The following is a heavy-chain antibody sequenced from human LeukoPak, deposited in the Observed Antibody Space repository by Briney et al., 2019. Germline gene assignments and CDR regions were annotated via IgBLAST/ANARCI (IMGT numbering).Heavy chain of an antibody. CDR2: ISGTGGRT. D-gene: IGHD3-16*01. CDR1: GFIFTNYF. Sequence: PGGSLRLSCAASGFIFTNYFMSWVRQAPGKGLEWVSSISGTGGRTYSADSVKGRFTISRDNSKNTLYLQMKNLRVEHTAVYYCAKGLHGGVGYGVDVWGQGTTVSVSS. CDR3: AKGLHGGVGYGVDV. V-gene: IGHV3-23*01. J-gene: IGHJ6*02.